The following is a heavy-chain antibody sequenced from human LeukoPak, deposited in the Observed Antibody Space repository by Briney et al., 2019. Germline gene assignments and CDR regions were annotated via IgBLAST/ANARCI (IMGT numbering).Heavy chain of an antibody. D-gene: IGHD6-19*01. Sequence: GGSLRLSCAASGFTFSSYSVNWVRQAPGKGLEWVSSISSSSSYIYYADSVKGRFTISRDNAKNSLYPQMNSLRAEDTAVYYCARDLSYSSGWYPWGQGTLVTVSS. V-gene: IGHV3-21*01. CDR2: ISSSSSYI. CDR3: ARDLSYSSGWYP. J-gene: IGHJ5*02. CDR1: GFTFSSYS.